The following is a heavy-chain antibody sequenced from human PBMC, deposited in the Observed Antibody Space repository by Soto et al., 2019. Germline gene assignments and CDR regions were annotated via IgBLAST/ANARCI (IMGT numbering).Heavy chain of an antibody. D-gene: IGHD3-10*01. CDR2: IKHSGGT. Sequence: QVQLQQRGAGLLKPSETLSLTSALYAGSSTGYYWSWIRQPPGTGLEWIGEIKHSGGTNYNPSIKSRFTKSVDTSMIQFSLKLSSVTAADTAVYCCGSRRRLLWFGAKFDYWGQGTLVTVSS. J-gene: IGHJ4*02. CDR3: GSRRRLLWFGAKFDY. CDR1: AGSSTGYY. V-gene: IGHV4-34*01.